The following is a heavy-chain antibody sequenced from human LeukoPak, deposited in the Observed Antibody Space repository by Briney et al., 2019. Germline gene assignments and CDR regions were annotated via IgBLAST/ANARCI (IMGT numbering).Heavy chain of an antibody. D-gene: IGHD2-2*01. J-gene: IGHJ4*02. V-gene: IGHV3-30*18. CDR1: GFTFSSYG. CDR2: ISYDGSNK. CDR3: AKDQALSLSSSRALDY. Sequence: GGSLRLSCAASGFTFSSYGMHWVRQAPGKGLEWVAVISYDGSNKYYADSVKGRFTISRDNSKNTLCLQMNSLTAEDTALYYCAKDQALSLSSSRALDYWGQGTLVTVSS.